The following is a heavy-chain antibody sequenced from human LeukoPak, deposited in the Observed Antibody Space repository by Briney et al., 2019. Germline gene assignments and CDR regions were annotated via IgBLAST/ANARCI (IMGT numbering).Heavy chain of an antibody. Sequence: GASVKFSCKASGYTFTSYGISWVRQAPGQGLEWMGLISAYNGDTNYAQKLQGRGTMTTDTSTSTAYMELRSPRSDDTAMYYCASRYYYDSSGYRLDYWGQGTLVTVSS. J-gene: IGHJ4*02. D-gene: IGHD3-22*01. CDR1: GYTFTSYG. CDR2: ISAYNGDT. CDR3: ASRYYYDSSGYRLDY. V-gene: IGHV1-18*01.